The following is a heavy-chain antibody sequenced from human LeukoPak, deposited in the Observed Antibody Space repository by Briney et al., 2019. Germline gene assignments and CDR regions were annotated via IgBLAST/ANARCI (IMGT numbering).Heavy chain of an antibody. CDR1: GFTSTFSTYS. J-gene: IGHJ4*02. Sequence: GGSLRLSCVASGFTSTFSTYSLHWVRQAPGKGLEWVALISYDETNKYYADSVKGRFTISRDNAKNTLYLQMNSLRAEDTAVYYCVLLSLTPGWGQGTLVTVSS. CDR3: VLLSLTPG. D-gene: IGHD3-10*01. V-gene: IGHV3-30*04. CDR2: ISYDETNK.